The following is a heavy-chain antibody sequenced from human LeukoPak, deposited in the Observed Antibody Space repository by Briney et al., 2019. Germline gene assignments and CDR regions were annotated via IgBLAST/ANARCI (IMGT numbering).Heavy chain of an antibody. V-gene: IGHV3-74*01. CDR1: GFTFSSYW. Sequence: PGGSLRLSCAASGFTFSSYWMHWVRQAPGKGLVWVSRINSDGSSTSYADSVKGRFTIPRDNAKNTLYLQMNSLRAEDTAVYYCARDFYYVYYYYYYYMDVWGKGTTVTVSS. J-gene: IGHJ6*03. D-gene: IGHD1-26*01. CDR2: INSDGSST. CDR3: ARDFYYVYYYYYYYMDV.